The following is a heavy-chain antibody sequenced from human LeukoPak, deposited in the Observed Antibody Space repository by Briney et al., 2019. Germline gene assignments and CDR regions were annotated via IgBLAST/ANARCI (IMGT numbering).Heavy chain of an antibody. J-gene: IGHJ6*03. Sequence: PGGSLRLSCAASGFSFSGYGVHWVRQAPGKGLEWVAFIRYDGSNEYYADSVKGRFTISRDKSKNTLSLQMNGLRVEDTAVYYCAKVMPPGRIRFYSYYMDVWGKGTTVSVS. D-gene: IGHD2-15*01. V-gene: IGHV3-30*02. CDR2: IRYDGSNE. CDR3: AKVMPPGRIRFYSYYMDV. CDR1: GFSFSGYG.